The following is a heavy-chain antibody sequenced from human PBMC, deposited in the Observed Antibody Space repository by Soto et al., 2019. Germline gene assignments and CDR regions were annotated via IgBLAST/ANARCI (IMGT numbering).Heavy chain of an antibody. V-gene: IGHV3-23*01. J-gene: IGHJ4*02. CDR2: ISGSGGST. CDR3: AIPPGIAAAGTNY. D-gene: IGHD6-13*01. CDR1: GFTFSIYA. Sequence: PGGSLRLSCAASGFTFSIYAMSWVRHAPGKGLEWVSAISGSGGSTYYADSVKGRFTISRDNSKNTLYLQMNSLRAEDTAVYYCAIPPGIAAAGTNYWGQGTLVTVSS.